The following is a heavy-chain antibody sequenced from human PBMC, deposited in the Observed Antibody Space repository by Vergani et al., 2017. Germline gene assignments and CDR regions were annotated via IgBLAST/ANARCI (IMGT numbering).Heavy chain of an antibody. CDR3: ARDARTSIAAAGNPFDY. Sequence: QVQLVQSGAEVKKPGASVKVSCKASGYTFTSYYMHWVRQAPGQGLEWMGIINPSGGSTSYAQKFQGRVTMTRDTSTSTVYMELSSLRSEDTAVYYCARDARTSIAAAGNPFDYWGQGTLVTVSS. D-gene: IGHD6-13*01. CDR2: INPSGGST. V-gene: IGHV1-46*01. CDR1: GYTFTSYY. J-gene: IGHJ4*02.